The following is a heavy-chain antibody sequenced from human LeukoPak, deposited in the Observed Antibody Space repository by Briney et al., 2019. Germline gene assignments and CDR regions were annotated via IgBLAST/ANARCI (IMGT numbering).Heavy chain of an antibody. Sequence: GRSLRLSCAACGFTFSSYGMHWVRQAPGKGLEWVAVISYDGSNKYYADSVKGRFTISRDNSKNTLYLQMNSLRAEDTAAYYCAKEGSSGELDYWGQGTLVTVSS. D-gene: IGHD6-13*01. CDR1: GFTFSSYG. V-gene: IGHV3-30*18. CDR3: AKEGSSGELDY. J-gene: IGHJ4*02. CDR2: ISYDGSNK.